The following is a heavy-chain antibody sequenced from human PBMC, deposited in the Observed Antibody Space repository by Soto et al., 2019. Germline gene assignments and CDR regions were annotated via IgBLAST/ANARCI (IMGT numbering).Heavy chain of an antibody. CDR3: VQSRCGGDCLQSDSSHSYYGLDV. D-gene: IGHD2-21*02. CDR2: IYWDDDK. J-gene: IGHJ6*02. Sequence: QITLKESGPTLVKPTQTLTLTCTFSGLSLSTTGVGVGWIRQPPGKALEWLALIYWDDDKRYSPSLKSRLTITKDPSKNQVVLTMTNMDPVDTATYYCVQSRCGGDCLQSDSSHSYYGLDVWGQGTTVTVSS. V-gene: IGHV2-5*02. CDR1: GLSLSTTGVG.